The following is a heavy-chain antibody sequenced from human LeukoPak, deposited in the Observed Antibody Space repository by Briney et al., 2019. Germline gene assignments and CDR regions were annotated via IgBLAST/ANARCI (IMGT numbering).Heavy chain of an antibody. V-gene: IGHV4-4*02. CDR1: GGSISNSNW. J-gene: IGHJ4*02. CDR3: ARSSPEYYYDSSGQYFDY. Sequence: SETLSLTCAVSGGSISNSNWWSWVRQPPGKGLEWIGEIYHSGSTNYNPSLKSRVTISVDTSKNQFSLKLSSVTAADTAVYYCARSSPEYYYDSSGQYFDYWGQGTLVTAS. D-gene: IGHD3-22*01. CDR2: IYHSGST.